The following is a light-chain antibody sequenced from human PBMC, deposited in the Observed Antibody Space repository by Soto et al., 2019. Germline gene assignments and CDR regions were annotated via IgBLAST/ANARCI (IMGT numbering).Light chain of an antibody. V-gene: IGKV3-20*01. Sequence: EIVLTQSPGTLSLSPGERATLSCRASQSVRISYLAWYQQKPGQAPRLLIYGASSRATGIPDRFSGSGSGTDFTLTISRLEPEDFAVYYCQQYGSSPYTFGQGTKLEIK. CDR2: GAS. J-gene: IGKJ2*01. CDR1: QSVRISY. CDR3: QQYGSSPYT.